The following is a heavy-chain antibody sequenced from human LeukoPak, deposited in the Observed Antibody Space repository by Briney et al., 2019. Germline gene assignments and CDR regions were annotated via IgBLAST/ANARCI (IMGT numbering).Heavy chain of an antibody. Sequence: GGSLRLSCAASGFTFSSYAMSWVRQAPGKGLEWVSAIGTAGDTYYPGSVKGRFTISRENAKNSLYLQMNSLRAGDTAVYYCARVRKYSGYYSWYFDLWGRGTLSLSPQ. J-gene: IGHJ2*01. V-gene: IGHV3-13*01. CDR2: IGTAGDT. CDR3: ARVRKYSGYYSWYFDL. CDR1: GFTFSSYA. D-gene: IGHD5-12*01.